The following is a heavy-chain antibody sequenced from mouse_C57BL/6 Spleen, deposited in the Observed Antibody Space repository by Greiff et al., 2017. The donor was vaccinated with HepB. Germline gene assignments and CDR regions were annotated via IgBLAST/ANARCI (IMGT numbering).Heavy chain of an antibody. CDR1: GYSITSGYY. Sequence: EVQQVESGPGLVKPSQSLSLTCSVTGYSITSGYYWNWIRQFPGNKLEWMGYISYDGSNNYNPSLKNRISITRDTSKNQFFLKLNSVTTEDTATYYCARAVYGTPDWYFDVWGTGTTVTVSS. CDR3: ARAVYGTPDWYFDV. V-gene: IGHV3-6*01. D-gene: IGHD1-1*01. J-gene: IGHJ1*03. CDR2: ISYDGSN.